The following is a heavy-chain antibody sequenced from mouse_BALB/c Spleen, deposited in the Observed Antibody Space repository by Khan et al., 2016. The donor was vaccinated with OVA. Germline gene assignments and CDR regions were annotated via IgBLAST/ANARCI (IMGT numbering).Heavy chain of an antibody. Sequence: QIQLVQSGPELKKPGETVKISCKASGYTFTNFGMNWVKQAPGKGLKWMGWINTYTGEPTYADDFKGRFAFSLETSASTAYLQINHLKNEDTATDFCARPPYFSYVMVYWGQGTSVTVSS. D-gene: IGHD2-10*01. J-gene: IGHJ4*01. CDR1: GYTFTNFG. CDR3: ARPPYFSYVMVY. V-gene: IGHV9-3-1*01. CDR2: INTYTGEP.